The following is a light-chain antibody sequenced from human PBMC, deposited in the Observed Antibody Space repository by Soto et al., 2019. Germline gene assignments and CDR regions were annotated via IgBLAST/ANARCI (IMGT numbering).Light chain of an antibody. V-gene: IGKV3-20*01. CDR2: GAS. CDR3: QNYGNSPLT. CDR1: QSVGSSY. J-gene: IGKJ3*01. Sequence: EIVLTQSPGTLSLSPGERATLSCRASQSVGSSYLAWYQQKPGRAPRLLIYGASSRATGIPDRFSGSGSGTAFILTISRLEPEDFAVYYCQNYGNSPLTFGAGTKVDIK.